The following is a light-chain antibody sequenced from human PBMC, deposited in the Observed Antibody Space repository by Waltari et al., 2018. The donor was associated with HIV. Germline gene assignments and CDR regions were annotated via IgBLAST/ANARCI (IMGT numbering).Light chain of an antibody. CDR3: TSHTLTRILL. V-gene: IGLV2-14*01. CDR2: GVA. Sequence: SALTQPASMSGSPGQSITLSCTGSSLDIGLYDVVSWYQHLPNTAPQLIIYGVARRPPGITSRFSASKSGDVASLTISALQAEDEADYYCTSHTLTRILLFGGGTRLTVL. CDR1: SLDIGLYDV. J-gene: IGLJ3*02.